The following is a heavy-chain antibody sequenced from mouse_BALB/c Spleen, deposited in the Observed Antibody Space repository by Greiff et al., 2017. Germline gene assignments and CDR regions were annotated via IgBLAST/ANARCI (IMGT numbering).Heavy chain of an antibody. CDR1: GYTFTSYW. CDR2: INPSTGYT. Sequence: QVQLQQSGAELAKPGASVKMSCKASGYTFTSYWMHWVKQRPGQGLEWIGYINPSTGYTEYNQKFKDKATLTADKSSSTAYMQLSSLTSEDSAVYYCASSSYAMDYWGQGTSVTVSS. V-gene: IGHV1-7*01. J-gene: IGHJ4*01. CDR3: ASSSYAMDY.